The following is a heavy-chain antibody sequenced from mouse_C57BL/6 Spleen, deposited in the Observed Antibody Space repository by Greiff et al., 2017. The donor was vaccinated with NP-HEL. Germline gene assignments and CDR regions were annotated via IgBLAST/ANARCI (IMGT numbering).Heavy chain of an antibody. CDR2: ISDGGSYT. D-gene: IGHD2-4*01. CDR3: ARDSDYGAWFAY. CDR1: GFTFSSYA. V-gene: IGHV5-4*01. J-gene: IGHJ3*01. Sequence: EVQVVESGGGLVKPGGSLKLSCAASGFTFSSYAMSWVRQTPEKRLEWVATISDGGSYTYYPDNVKGRFTISRDNAKNNLYLQMSHLKSEDTAMYYCARDSDYGAWFAYWGQGTLVTVSA.